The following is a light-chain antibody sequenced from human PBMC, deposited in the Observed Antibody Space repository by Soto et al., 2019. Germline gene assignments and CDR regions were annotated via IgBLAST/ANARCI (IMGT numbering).Light chain of an antibody. J-gene: IGKJ4*01. CDR3: QQYGRSPRT. CDR2: DAS. Sequence: EIVLTQSPDTLSLSPGERATLSCRASQSVRSHYLAWYQQKPGQAPRFLIYDASSRATGIPDRFSGSGSGTDFTLTISRLEPEDFAVYYCQQYGRSPRTFGGGTKVEIK. V-gene: IGKV3-20*01. CDR1: QSVRSHY.